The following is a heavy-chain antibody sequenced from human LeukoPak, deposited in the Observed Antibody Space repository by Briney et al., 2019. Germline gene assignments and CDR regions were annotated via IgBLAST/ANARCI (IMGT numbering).Heavy chain of an antibody. CDR2: ITSGGAST. V-gene: IGHV3-11*01. D-gene: IGHD3-16*01. CDR3: TRQRRGTYYAFDS. CDR1: GFSISDYY. J-gene: IGHJ4*02. Sequence: GGSLRLSCDASGFSISDYYMSWIRQSPGKGLEWISYITSGGASTNDADSVKGRFTISRDKAKNSVALQLNSLRAEDTAVYYCTRQRRGTYYAFDSWGQGPLVTVSS.